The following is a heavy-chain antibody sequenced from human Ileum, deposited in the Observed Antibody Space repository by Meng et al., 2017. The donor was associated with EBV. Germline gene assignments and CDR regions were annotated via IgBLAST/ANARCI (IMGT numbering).Heavy chain of an antibody. D-gene: IGHD6-13*01. J-gene: IGHJ4*02. V-gene: IGHV4-34*01. CDR2: INHSGST. CDR3: ARGFYTYGSSCFDY. Sequence: QVQRQQCGAWLWNPSAHLTLSCAVSGWSFSGYYWTWIRQPPGKGLEWIGEINHSGSTNYNPSLKRRVTISVDKNQFSLTLSSVTAADTAVYYCARGFYTYGSSCFDYWGQGTLVTVSS. CDR1: GWSFSGYY.